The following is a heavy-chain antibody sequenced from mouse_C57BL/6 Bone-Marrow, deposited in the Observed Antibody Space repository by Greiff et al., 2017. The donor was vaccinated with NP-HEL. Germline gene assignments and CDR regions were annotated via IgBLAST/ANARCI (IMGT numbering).Heavy chain of an antibody. CDR1: GYTFTSYW. V-gene: IGHV1-55*01. D-gene: IGHD1-1*01. Sequence: VQLQQPGAELVKPGASVKMSCKASGYTFTSYWITWVKQRPGQGLEWIGNIYPVSGSTNYNEKFKSKATLTVDTSSSTAYMQLSSLTSEDSAVYYCAFYYFYAMDYWGQGTSVTVSS. CDR2: IYPVSGST. J-gene: IGHJ4*01. CDR3: AFYYFYAMDY.